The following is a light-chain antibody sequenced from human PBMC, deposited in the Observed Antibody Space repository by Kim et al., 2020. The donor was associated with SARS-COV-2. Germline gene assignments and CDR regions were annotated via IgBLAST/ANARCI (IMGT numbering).Light chain of an antibody. Sequence: LSPGERATLSCRASQSVSSNYLAWYQQKPGQPPRLLIYGASSRATGIPDRFSGSGSGTDFTLTIIRLEPEDFAVYYCQQYGSSRSTFGQGTKLEI. CDR1: QSVSSNY. J-gene: IGKJ2*01. V-gene: IGKV3-20*01. CDR2: GAS. CDR3: QQYGSSRST.